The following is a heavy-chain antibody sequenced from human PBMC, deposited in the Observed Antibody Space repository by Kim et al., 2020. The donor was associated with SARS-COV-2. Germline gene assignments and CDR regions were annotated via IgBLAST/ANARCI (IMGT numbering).Heavy chain of an antibody. J-gene: IGHJ4*02. Sequence: GQFTISRDNAKNSLYLQMNSLRAEDTAVYYCARGIRWGSSWYEELFYFDYWGQGTLVTVSS. D-gene: IGHD6-13*01. CDR3: ARGIRWGSSWYEELFYFDY. V-gene: IGHV3-11*05.